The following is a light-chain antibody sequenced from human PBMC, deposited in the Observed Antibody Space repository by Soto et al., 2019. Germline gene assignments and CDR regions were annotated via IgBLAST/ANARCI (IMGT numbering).Light chain of an antibody. V-gene: IGKV1-17*01. CDR1: QSISSY. CDR2: AAS. Sequence: DIQMTQSPSSLSASVGDRVTITCRASQSISSYLNWYQQKPGKAPKLLIYAASYLQSGVPSRFSGSGSGTEFSLTISSLQPEDSATYFCLQHNSYPRTFGQGTKVDIK. CDR3: LQHNSYPRT. J-gene: IGKJ1*01.